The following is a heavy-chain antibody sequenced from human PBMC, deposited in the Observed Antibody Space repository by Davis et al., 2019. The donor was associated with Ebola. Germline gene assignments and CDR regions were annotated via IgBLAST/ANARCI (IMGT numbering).Heavy chain of an antibody. Sequence: ASVKVSCKASGYTFTNYYMHWVRQAPGQGLEWMGMINPNDGRTIYAQKFQGRVTVTRDTSTTTVYMDLSSLRSEDTAVYYCARDPTAYDSSGYLAPFDYWGQGTLVTVSS. D-gene: IGHD3-22*01. CDR1: GYTFTNYY. V-gene: IGHV1-46*03. CDR2: INPNDGRT. CDR3: ARDPTAYDSSGYLAPFDY. J-gene: IGHJ4*02.